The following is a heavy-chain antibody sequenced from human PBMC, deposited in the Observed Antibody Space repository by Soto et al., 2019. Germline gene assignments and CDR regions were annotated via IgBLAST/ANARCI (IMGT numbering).Heavy chain of an antibody. V-gene: IGHV1-2*02. CDR2: INPNSGGT. J-gene: IGHJ4*02. CDR1: GYTFTGYY. Sequence: GASVKVSCKASGYTFTGYYMHWVRQAPGQGLEWMGWINPNSGGTNYAQKFQGRVTMTRDTSISTAYMELSRLRSDDTAVYYCARVFRDSDYGDVVFDYWGQGTLVTVS. CDR3: ARVFRDSDYGDVVFDY. D-gene: IGHD4-17*01.